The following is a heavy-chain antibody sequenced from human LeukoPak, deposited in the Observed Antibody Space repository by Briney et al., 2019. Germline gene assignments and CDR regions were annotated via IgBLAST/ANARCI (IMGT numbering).Heavy chain of an antibody. CDR1: GVSINDHY. CDR3: ARDFGGIEWSYYYYYMDV. CDR2: IYISGST. V-gene: IGHV4-4*07. J-gene: IGHJ6*03. Sequence: PSETLSLTCSVSGVSINDHYWTWVRQPAGRGLEWIGHIYISGSTDYNPSLKSRVTLSVDTSKNQFSLKLSSVTAADTAVYYCARDFGGIEWSYYYYYMDVWGKGTTVTVSS. D-gene: IGHD3-16*01.